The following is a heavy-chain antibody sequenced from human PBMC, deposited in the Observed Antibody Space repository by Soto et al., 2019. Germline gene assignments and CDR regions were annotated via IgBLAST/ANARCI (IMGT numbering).Heavy chain of an antibody. V-gene: IGHV4-59*01. CDR2: IYYSGST. D-gene: IGHD3-3*01. CDR3: ARRYDFWSVDP. J-gene: IGHJ5*02. Sequence: QVQLQESGPGLVKPSETLSLTCTVSGGSISSYYWSWIRQPPGKGLEWIGYIYYSGSTNYNPSLKSRVTISVDTSKNQCSLKLSSVTAADTAVYYCARRYDFWSVDPWCQGTLVTVSS. CDR1: GGSISSYY.